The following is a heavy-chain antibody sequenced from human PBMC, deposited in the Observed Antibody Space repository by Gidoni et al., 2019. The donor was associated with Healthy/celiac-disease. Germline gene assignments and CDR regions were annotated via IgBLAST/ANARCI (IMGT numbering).Heavy chain of an antibody. CDR2: ISDDGSNK. CDR3: AKSSKVWGPMATINAPIDY. Sequence: QVQLVESGGGVVQPGRSLRLSCAASGFTFSSYGIHWVRQAPGKGLEWVAVISDDGSNKYYADSVKGRFTISRDNAKNTLYLQMNSLRAEDTAVYYCAKSSKVWGPMATINAPIDYWGQGTLVTVSS. J-gene: IGHJ4*02. CDR1: GFTFSSYG. D-gene: IGHD5-12*01. V-gene: IGHV3-30*18.